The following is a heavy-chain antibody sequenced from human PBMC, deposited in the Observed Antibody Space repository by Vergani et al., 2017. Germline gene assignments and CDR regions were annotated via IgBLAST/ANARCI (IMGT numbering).Heavy chain of an antibody. J-gene: IGHJ4*02. Sequence: QVQLVQSGAEVKKPGASVKVSCKASGYTFTSYHMHWVRQAPGQGLEWMGIINPSGGSTSYAQKFQGRVTMTRDTSTSTVYMELSSLRSEDTAVYYCARDQELLWFGDYWGQGTLVTVSS. CDR2: INPSGGST. V-gene: IGHV1-46*01. D-gene: IGHD3-10*01. CDR3: ARDQELLWFGDY. CDR1: GYTFTSYH.